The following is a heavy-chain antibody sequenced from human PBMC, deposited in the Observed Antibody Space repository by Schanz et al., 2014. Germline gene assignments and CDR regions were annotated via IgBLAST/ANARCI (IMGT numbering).Heavy chain of an antibody. CDR2: IRPDNGHT. Sequence: QVQLVQSGAEVRKPGASVKVSCKASGYTFVSYSMHWVRQAPGQGLEWLGWIRPDNGHTTYSQKVRDRVIFTTDTSANTAYMELRSLRSDDTAHYYCVRVPSRDVSFDLWGRGTLVTVSS. J-gene: IGHJ2*01. V-gene: IGHV1-18*04. CDR1: GYTFVSYS. CDR3: VRVPSRDVSFDL. D-gene: IGHD3-16*01.